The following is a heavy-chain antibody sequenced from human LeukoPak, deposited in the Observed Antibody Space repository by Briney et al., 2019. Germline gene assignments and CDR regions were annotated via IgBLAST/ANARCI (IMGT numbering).Heavy chain of an antibody. Sequence: GGSLRLSCAASGFTFSSYSMNWVRQAPGKGLEWVSYISSSSSTIYYADSVKGRFTISRDNAKNTLYLQMNSLRAEDTAVYYCAKDKGDGSSSEDYWGQGTLVTVSS. D-gene: IGHD6-6*01. CDR1: GFTFSSYS. J-gene: IGHJ4*02. CDR3: AKDKGDGSSSEDY. CDR2: ISSSSSTI. V-gene: IGHV3-48*01.